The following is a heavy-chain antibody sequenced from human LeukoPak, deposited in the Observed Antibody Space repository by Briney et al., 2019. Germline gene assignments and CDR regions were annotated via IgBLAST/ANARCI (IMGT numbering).Heavy chain of an antibody. CDR1: GFTFSSYS. V-gene: IGHV3-48*01. CDR3: AREYVRFLEWLSHYYMDV. D-gene: IGHD3-3*01. J-gene: IGHJ6*03. CDR2: ISSSSSTI. Sequence: GGSLRLSCAASGFTFSSYSMNWVRQAPGKGLEWVSYISSSSSTIYYADSVKGRFTISRDNAKNSLYPQMNSLRAEDTAVYYCAREYVRFLEWLSHYYMDVWGKGTTVTVSS.